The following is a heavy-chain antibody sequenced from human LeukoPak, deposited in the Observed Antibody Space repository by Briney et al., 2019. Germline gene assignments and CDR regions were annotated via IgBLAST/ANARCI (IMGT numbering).Heavy chain of an antibody. V-gene: IGHV1-18*01. D-gene: IGHD3-10*01. J-gene: IGHJ4*02. CDR1: GYTFTSYG. CDR2: ISGYNGNT. Sequence: ASMKVSCKASGYTFTSYGITWVRQAPGQGLEWMGWISGYNGNTNYAQKFQGRVTMTTDTSTSTVYMELRSLRSDDTTVYYCARDDNYGSGQPDDWGQGTLVTVSS. CDR3: ARDDNYGSGQPDD.